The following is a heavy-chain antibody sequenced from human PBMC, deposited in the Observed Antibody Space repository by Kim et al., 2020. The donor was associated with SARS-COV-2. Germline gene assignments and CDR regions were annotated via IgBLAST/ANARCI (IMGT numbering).Heavy chain of an antibody. CDR2: IYTSGST. V-gene: IGHV4-4*07. CDR3: ARDWGRKIFGVENLAFDY. CDR1: GGSISSYY. D-gene: IGHD3-3*01. Sequence: SETLSLTCTVSGGSISSYYWSWIRQPAGKGLEWIGRIYTSGSTNYNPSLKSRVTMSVDTSKNQFSLKLSSVTAADTAVYYCARDWGRKIFGVENLAFDYWGQGTLVTVSS. J-gene: IGHJ4*02.